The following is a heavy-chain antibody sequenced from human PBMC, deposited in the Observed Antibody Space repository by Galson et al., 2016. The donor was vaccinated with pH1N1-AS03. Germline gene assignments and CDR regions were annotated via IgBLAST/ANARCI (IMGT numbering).Heavy chain of an antibody. Sequence: SLRLSCAASGFTFSYYSMNWVRQAPGKGLEWVSYISSRGDSIYYADSVKGRSSISRDNAKESLYLQMNSLRDKDTGVYYCARIVTMSDFDSWGQGTLVTVSS. J-gene: IGHJ4*02. V-gene: IGHV3-48*02. CDR2: ISSRGDSI. CDR1: GFTFSYYS. CDR3: ARIVTMSDFDS. D-gene: IGHD2-21*02.